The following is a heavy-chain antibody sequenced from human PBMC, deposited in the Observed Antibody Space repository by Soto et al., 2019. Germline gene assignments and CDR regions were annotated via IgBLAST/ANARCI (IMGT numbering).Heavy chain of an antibody. CDR2: IWYDGSNK. J-gene: IGHJ6*02. V-gene: IGHV3-33*01. CDR1: GFTFSSYG. D-gene: IGHD1-1*01. CDR3: ARTGTLNYGMDV. Sequence: GGSLRLSCAASGFTFSSYGMHWVRQAPGKGLEWVAVIWYDGSNKYYADSVKGRFTISRDNSKNTLYLQMNSLRAEDTAVYYCARTGTLNYGMDVWGQGTTVTVSS.